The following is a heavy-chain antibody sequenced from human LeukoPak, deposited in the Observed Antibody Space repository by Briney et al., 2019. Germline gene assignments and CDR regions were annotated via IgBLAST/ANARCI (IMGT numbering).Heavy chain of an antibody. CDR2: VSWDGGKT. V-gene: IGHV3-43*01. J-gene: IGHJ4*02. CDR3: ARASLVAAFDY. Sequence: GGSLRLSCAASGFTFDDYTMYWVRRPPGKGLEWVSLVSWDGGKTYYADSVKGRFTISRDTSKNTLYLQMNSLRAEDTAVYYCARASLVAAFDYWGQGTLVTVSS. CDR1: GFTFDDYT. D-gene: IGHD1-26*01.